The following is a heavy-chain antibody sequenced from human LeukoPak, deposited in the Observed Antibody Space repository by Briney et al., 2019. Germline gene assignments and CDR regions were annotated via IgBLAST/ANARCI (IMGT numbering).Heavy chain of an antibody. D-gene: IGHD5-18*01. CDR3: TKGTIWLPFDY. CDR2: ISGSGGST. V-gene: IGHV3-23*01. Sequence: GGSLRLSCAASGFTFSTYAMSWVRQAPGKGLEWVSAISGSGGSTYYADSVKGRFTISRDNSKNTLYLQMNSLRAEDTAVYYCTKGTIWLPFDYWGQGTLVTVSS. J-gene: IGHJ4*02. CDR1: GFTFSTYA.